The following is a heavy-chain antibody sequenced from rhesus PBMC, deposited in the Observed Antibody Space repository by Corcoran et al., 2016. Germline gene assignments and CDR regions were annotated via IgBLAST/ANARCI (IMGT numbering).Heavy chain of an antibody. V-gene: IGHV4-127*01. D-gene: IGHD6-19*01. CDR2: IYGGNGSP. CDR1: GYSISSGYG. Sequence: QVQLQESGPGLVKPSETLSLTCAVSGYSISSGYGWGWIRQPPGKGLEWIGQIYGGNGSPCHNPRPKSRVTVSTDTAKSQFSLKLGSVTAADTAVYYCATDRGAADPRFDYWGQGVLVTVSS. CDR3: ATDRGAADPRFDY. J-gene: IGHJ4*01.